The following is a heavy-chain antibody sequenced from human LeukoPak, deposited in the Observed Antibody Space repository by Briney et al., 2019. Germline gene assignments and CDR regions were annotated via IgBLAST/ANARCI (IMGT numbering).Heavy chain of an antibody. CDR1: GFTLSAYA. V-gene: IGHV3-23*01. CDR2: IDGSGDKT. D-gene: IGHD3-9*01. Sequence: GGSLRLSCITSGFTLSAYAMTWVRQAPGQGLEWISSIDGSGDKTYYGDSVKGRFTISRDNSKNTLYLQMNSLRAEDTAVYYCAKVFSPNVDSHSFDYGGQETLATVSS. CDR3: AKVFSPNVDSHSFDY. J-gene: IGHJ4*02.